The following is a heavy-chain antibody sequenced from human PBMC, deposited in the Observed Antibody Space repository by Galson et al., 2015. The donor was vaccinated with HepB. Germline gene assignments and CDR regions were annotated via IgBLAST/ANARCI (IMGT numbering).Heavy chain of an antibody. CDR3: VGVYYGSGTSKWFDP. CDR2: INTGGGST. CDR1: GFTFSSYA. J-gene: IGHJ5*02. V-gene: IGHV3-23*01. D-gene: IGHD3-10*01. Sequence: SLRLSCAASGFTFSSYAMSWVRQAPGKGLEWVSTINTGGGSTNYADSVKGRFTMSRDNSKNTLYLQMNSLRAEDTAVYYCVGVYYGSGTSKWFDPWGQGTLVTVSS.